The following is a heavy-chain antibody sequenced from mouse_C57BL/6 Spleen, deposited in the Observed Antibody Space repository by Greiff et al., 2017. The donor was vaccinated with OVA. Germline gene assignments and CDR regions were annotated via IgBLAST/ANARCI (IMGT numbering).Heavy chain of an antibody. Sequence: VQRVESGPELVKPGASVKISCKASGYAFSSSWMNWVKQRPGKGLEWIGRIYPGDGDTNYNGKFKGKATLTADKSSSTAYMQLSSLTSEDSAVYFCASPMTTAYFDYWGQGTTLTVSS. CDR2: IYPGDGDT. CDR1: GYAFSSSW. CDR3: ASPMTTAYFDY. D-gene: IGHD1-1*01. J-gene: IGHJ2*01. V-gene: IGHV1-82*01.